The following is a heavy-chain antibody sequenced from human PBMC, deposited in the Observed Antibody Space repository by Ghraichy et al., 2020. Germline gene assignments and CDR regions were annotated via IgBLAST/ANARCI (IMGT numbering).Heavy chain of an antibody. CDR3: ARIMGCSGGSCPFDY. D-gene: IGHD2-15*01. V-gene: IGHV2-26*01. J-gene: IGHJ4*02. CDR2: IFSNDEK. Sequence: SGPTLVKPTETLTLTCTVTGFSLSNARMGVSWIRQLPGKALEWLAHIFSNDEKSYSTSLKSRLTISKDTSKSQVVLTMTNMDPVDTATYYCARIMGCSGGSCPFDYWGQGTLVTVSS. CDR1: GFSLSNARMG.